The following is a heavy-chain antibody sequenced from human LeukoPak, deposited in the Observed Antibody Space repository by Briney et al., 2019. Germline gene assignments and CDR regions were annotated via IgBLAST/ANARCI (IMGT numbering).Heavy chain of an antibody. V-gene: IGHV3-30*04. D-gene: IGHD1-7*01. CDR2: ISYDGSNK. J-gene: IGHJ5*02. CDR1: GFTFSSYA. CDR3: ARGRQNWTYLVPVRGWFDP. Sequence: PGGSLRLSCAASGFTFSSYAMHWVRQAPGRGLEGVAVISYDGSNKYYADSVKGRFTISRDNSKNTLYLQMNRLRAEDTAVYYCARGRQNWTYLVPVRGWFDPWGQGTLVTVSS.